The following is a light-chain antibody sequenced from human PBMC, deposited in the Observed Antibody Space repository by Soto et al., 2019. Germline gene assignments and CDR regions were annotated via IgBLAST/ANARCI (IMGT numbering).Light chain of an antibody. J-gene: IGKJ2*01. V-gene: IGKV3-20*01. Sequence: LILTQSPGTLSLSPGERATLSCRASESVRNNSLAWYQQHPGQAPRLLIFGASSRATGIPDRFTGTGSGADFCLTISRLEPDDSAVYFCHHYGYGADTFGQGTKLEIK. CDR1: ESVRNNS. CDR2: GAS. CDR3: HHYGYGADT.